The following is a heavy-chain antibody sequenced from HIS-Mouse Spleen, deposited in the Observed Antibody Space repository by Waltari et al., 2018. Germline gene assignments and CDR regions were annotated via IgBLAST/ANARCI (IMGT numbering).Heavy chain of an antibody. CDR1: GFTFSNAW. CDR3: TTDSRTTVVTPRGGY. CDR2: IKSKTDGGTT. Sequence: EVQLVESGGGLVKPGGSLRLACAASGFTFSNAWMSWFRQAPGKGLEWVGRIKSKTDGGTTDYAAPVKGRFTISRDDSKNTLYLQMNSLKTEDTAVYYCTTDSRTTVVTPRGGYWGQGTLVTVSS. J-gene: IGHJ4*02. D-gene: IGHD4-17*01. V-gene: IGHV3-15*01.